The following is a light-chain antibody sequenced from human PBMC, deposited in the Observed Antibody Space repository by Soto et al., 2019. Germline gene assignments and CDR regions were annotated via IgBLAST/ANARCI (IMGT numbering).Light chain of an antibody. V-gene: IGLV2-14*01. CDR2: EVS. CDR1: SSDVGGYNY. Sequence: QSVLTQPASVSLSPGQSITISCSGTSSDVGGYNYVSLYQQHPGKAPKLMIYEVSNRPSGVSYRFSGSKSGNTASLTISGLRAEDEADYYCSSYTSSSTLNYVFGTGTKVTVL. CDR3: SSYTSSSTLNYV. J-gene: IGLJ1*01.